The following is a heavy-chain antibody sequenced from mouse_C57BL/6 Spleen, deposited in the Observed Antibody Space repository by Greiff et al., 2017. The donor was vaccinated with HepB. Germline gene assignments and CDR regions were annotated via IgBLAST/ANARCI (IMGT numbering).Heavy chain of an antibody. J-gene: IGHJ2*01. CDR2: IRNKANGYTT. V-gene: IGHV7-3*01. CDR3: ARYGDYYGSLDY. CDR1: GFTFTDYY. Sequence: DVMLVESGGGLVQPGGSLSLSCAASGFTFTDYYMSWVRQPPGKALEWLGFIRNKANGYTTEYSASVKGRFTISRDNSQSILYLQMNALRAEDSATYYCARYGDYYGSLDYWGQGTTLTVSS. D-gene: IGHD1-1*01.